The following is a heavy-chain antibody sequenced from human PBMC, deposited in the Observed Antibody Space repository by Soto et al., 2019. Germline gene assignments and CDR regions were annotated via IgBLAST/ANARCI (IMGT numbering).Heavy chain of an antibody. V-gene: IGHV4-30-4*01. J-gene: IGHJ5*02. CDR2: IYYSGST. CDR1: GGSISSGDYY. Sequence: PSETLSLTCTVSGGSISSGDYYWSWIRQPPGKGLEWIGYIYYSGSTYYNPSPKSRVTISVDTSKNQFSLMLSSVTAADTAVYYCARVHFYAFGWFDPWGQGTLVTVSS. CDR3: ARVHFYAFGWFDP. D-gene: IGHD3-16*01.